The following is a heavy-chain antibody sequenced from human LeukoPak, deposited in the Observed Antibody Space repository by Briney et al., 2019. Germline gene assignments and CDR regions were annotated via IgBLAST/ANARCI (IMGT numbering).Heavy chain of an antibody. CDR3: ARRDTAMGYYYYGMDV. V-gene: IGHV1-69*13. CDR2: IIPIFGTA. D-gene: IGHD5-18*01. CDR1: GGTFSSYA. Sequence: ASVKVSCKASGGTFSSYAISWVRQAPGQGLEWMGGIIPIFGTANYAQKFQGRVTITADESTSTAYMEQSSLRSEDTAVYYCARRDTAMGYYYYGMDVWGQGTTVTVSS. J-gene: IGHJ6*02.